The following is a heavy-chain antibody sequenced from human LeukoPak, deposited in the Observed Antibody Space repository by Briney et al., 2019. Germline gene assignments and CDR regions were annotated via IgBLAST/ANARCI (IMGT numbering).Heavy chain of an antibody. V-gene: IGHV3-23*01. J-gene: IGHJ4*02. CDR2: ISGNGANI. Sequence: HPGGSLRLSCAASGFTFSNFAMSWVRQAPGKGLEWASVISGNGANIFYADSVKGRFTISRDNSKNTLYLQMNSLRAEDTAVYYCAKRATSWYYFEYWGQGTLVTVSS. CDR1: GFTFSNFA. CDR3: AKRATSWYYFEY.